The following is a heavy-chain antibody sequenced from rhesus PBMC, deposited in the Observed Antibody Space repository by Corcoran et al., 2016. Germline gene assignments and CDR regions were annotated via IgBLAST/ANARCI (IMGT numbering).Heavy chain of an antibody. Sequence: QVQLQESGPGVVKPSETLSLTCAVSGGSISSGYDWSWIRQPPGKGVEWIGYIYGSGGSTDYNHSLKCRVTIVTDTFKNQFSLKLSSVTAADTAVYYCARWGLQYLDWFSDYWGQGVLVTVSS. CDR1: GGSISSGYD. CDR3: ARWGLQYLDWFSDY. D-gene: IGHD3-3*01. V-gene: IGHV4-76*01. J-gene: IGHJ4*01. CDR2: IYGSGGST.